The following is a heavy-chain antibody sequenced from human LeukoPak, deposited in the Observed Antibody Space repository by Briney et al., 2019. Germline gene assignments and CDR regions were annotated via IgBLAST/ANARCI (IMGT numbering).Heavy chain of an antibody. V-gene: IGHV4-4*02. CDR2: IYHSGST. J-gene: IGHJ5*02. CDR1: GVSISSSNW. CDR3: ARVVGATAHWFDP. Sequence: SETLSLTCAVSGVSISSSNWWSWVRQPPGKGLEWIGEIYHSGSTNYNPSLKSRVTISVDKSKNQFSLKLSSVTAADTAVYYCARVVGATAHWFDPWGQGTLVTVSS. D-gene: IGHD1-26*01.